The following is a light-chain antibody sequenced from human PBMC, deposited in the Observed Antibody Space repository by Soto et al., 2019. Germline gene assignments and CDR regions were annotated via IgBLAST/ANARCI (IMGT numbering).Light chain of an antibody. Sequence: DIQMTQSPSCLSASVVYIFTISCRASQSISSYLNWYQQKPGKAPKLLIYAASSLQSGVPSRFSGSGSGTDFTLTISSLQPEDFATYYCQQSYSTPITFGQGTRLEI. V-gene: IGKV1-39*01. CDR3: QQSYSTPIT. J-gene: IGKJ5*01. CDR1: QSISSY. CDR2: AAS.